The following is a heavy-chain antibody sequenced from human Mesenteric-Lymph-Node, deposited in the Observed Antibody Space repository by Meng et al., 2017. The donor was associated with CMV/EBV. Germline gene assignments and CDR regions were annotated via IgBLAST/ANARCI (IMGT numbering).Heavy chain of an antibody. CDR3: ARGVRGVTITSPYYYGMDV. CDR2: IYYSGST. Sequence: SETLSLTCTVSGDSISSDDHYWSWIRQPPGKGLEWIGYIYYSGSTNYNPSLKSRVTISADTSKNQFSLRLTSVTAADTAVYYCARGVRGVTITSPYYYGMDVWGQGTTVTVSS. CDR1: GDSISSDDHY. D-gene: IGHD3-10*01. J-gene: IGHJ6*02. V-gene: IGHV4-61*08.